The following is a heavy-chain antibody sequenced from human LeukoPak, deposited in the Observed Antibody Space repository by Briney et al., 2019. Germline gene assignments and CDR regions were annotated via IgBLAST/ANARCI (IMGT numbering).Heavy chain of an antibody. CDR2: IYYSGST. V-gene: IGHV4-59*01. CDR3: ARGTSKSMATIRPYYFDY. CDR1: GGSISSYY. J-gene: IGHJ4*02. D-gene: IGHD5-24*01. Sequence: KPSETLSLTCTVSGGSISSYYWSWIRQPPGKGLEWIGYIYYSGSTNYNPSLKSRVTISVDTSKNQFSLKLSSVTAADTAVYYCARGTSKSMATIRPYYFDYWGQGTLVTVSS.